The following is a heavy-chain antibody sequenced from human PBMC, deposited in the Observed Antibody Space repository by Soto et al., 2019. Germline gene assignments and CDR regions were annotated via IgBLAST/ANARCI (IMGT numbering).Heavy chain of an antibody. J-gene: IGHJ4*02. Sequence: QITLKESGPTLVKPTQTLTLTCTFSGFSLDTSGVGVGWIRQPPGKALEWLALIYWDDDKRYSPSLKSRLTITKDTPKNQAVPTRTNVDPVDTATYYCAHTGGGSWGTAMAPLDYWGQGTLVPVSS. D-gene: IGHD5-18*01. V-gene: IGHV2-5*02. CDR3: AHTGGGSWGTAMAPLDY. CDR1: GFSLDTSGVG. CDR2: IYWDDDK.